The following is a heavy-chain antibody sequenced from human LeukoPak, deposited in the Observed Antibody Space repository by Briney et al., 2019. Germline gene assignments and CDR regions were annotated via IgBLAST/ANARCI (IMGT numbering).Heavy chain of an antibody. CDR3: AKRGPYCSGGSCYSRYYFDY. V-gene: IGHV3-53*01. J-gene: IGHJ4*02. CDR2: IYSCGSA. Sequence: GGSLRLSCAASGFTVSSNYMSWVRQAPGKGLEWVSVIYSCGSAYYADSVKGRFTISRDNSKNTLYLQMNSLRAEDTAVYYCAKRGPYCSGGSCYSRYYFDYWGQGTLVTVSS. CDR1: GFTVSSNY. D-gene: IGHD2-15*01.